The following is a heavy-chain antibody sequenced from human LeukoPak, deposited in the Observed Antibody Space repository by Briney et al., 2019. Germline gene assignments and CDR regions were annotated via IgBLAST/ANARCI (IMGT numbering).Heavy chain of an antibody. CDR1: GYTFTSYY. CDR2: INPSGGST. Sequence: ASVKVSCKASGYTFTSYYMHWVRQAPGQGLEWMGIINPSGGSTSYAQKFQGRVTMTRDTSTSTVYMELSSLRSEDTAVYYCARDLRFVGDGYNWGGRSDYWGQGTLVTVSS. V-gene: IGHV1-46*01. CDR3: ARDLRFVGDGYNWGGRSDY. D-gene: IGHD5-24*01. J-gene: IGHJ4*02.